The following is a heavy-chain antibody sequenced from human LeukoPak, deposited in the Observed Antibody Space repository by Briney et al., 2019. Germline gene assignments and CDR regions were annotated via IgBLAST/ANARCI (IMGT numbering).Heavy chain of an antibody. J-gene: IGHJ4*02. V-gene: IGHV3-21*01. D-gene: IGHD6-13*01. CDR2: ISSSSSYI. CDR1: GFTFSSYS. Sequence: GGSLRFSCAASGFTFSSYSMTWVRQAPGKGLEWVSSISSSSSYIYYADSVKGRFTISRDTAKNSLYLQMNSLRAEDTAVYYCARELAAAGNFDYWGQGTLVTVSS. CDR3: ARELAAAGNFDY.